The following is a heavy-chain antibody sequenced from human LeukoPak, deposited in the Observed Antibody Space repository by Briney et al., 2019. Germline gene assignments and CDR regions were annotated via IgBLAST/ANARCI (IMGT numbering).Heavy chain of an antibody. CDR2: IYYSGST. V-gene: IGHV4-31*03. D-gene: IGHD3-10*01. CDR1: GGSISSGGYY. Sequence: PSETLSLTCTVSGGSISSGGYYWSWIRQHPGKGLEWIGYIYYSGSTYYNPSLKSRVTISVDTSKNQFSLKLSSVTAADTAVYYCARVGSFRGSGFDPWGQGTLVTVSS. CDR3: ARVGSFRGSGFDP. J-gene: IGHJ5*02.